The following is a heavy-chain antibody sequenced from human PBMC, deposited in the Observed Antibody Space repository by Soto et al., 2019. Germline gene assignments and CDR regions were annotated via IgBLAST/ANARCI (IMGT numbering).Heavy chain of an antibody. CDR3: ARHTELRYFDWLALNWFDP. J-gene: IGHJ5*02. V-gene: IGHV4-39*01. D-gene: IGHD3-9*01. CDR2: IYYSGST. Sequence: SETLSLTCTVSGGSISSSSYYWGWIRQPPGKGLEWIGSIYYSGSTYYNPSLKSRVTISVDTSKNQFSLKLSSVTAADTAVYYCARHTELRYFDWLALNWFDPWGQGTLVTVS. CDR1: GGSISSSSYY.